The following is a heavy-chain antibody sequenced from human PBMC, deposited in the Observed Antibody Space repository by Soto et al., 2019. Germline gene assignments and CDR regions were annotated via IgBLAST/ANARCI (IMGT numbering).Heavy chain of an antibody. CDR3: ASDLVGASDSYGLDV. J-gene: IGHJ6*02. CDR1: GFTFSNYG. Sequence: VGSLRLSCAASGFTFSNYGMHWVRQAPGKGLEWVAIIWHDGNNKYYADSVRGRFIISRDNSKNRLYLQMNSLRAEDTAVYYCASDLVGASDSYGLDVWGQGTPVTVSS. V-gene: IGHV3-33*01. CDR2: IWHDGNNK. D-gene: IGHD1-26*01.